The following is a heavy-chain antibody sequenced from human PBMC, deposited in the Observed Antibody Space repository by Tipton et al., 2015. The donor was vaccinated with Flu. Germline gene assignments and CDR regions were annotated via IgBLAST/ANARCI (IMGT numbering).Heavy chain of an antibody. V-gene: IGHV4-34*01. CDR2: TNHSGGT. Sequence: TLSLTCAVNDGSFLNYVWTWIRQSPGKGLEWIGETNHSGGTKYNPSHKSRVTISLDTSKNHFFLNLTSMTAADTAMYYCASFGSYPRNWFAPWGQGTLVTVSS. D-gene: IGHD1-26*01. J-gene: IGHJ5*02. CDR3: ASFGSYPRNWFAP. CDR1: DGSFLNYV.